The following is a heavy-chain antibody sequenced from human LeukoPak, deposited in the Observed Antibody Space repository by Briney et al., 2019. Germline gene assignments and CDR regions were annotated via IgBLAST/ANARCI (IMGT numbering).Heavy chain of an antibody. D-gene: IGHD5/OR15-5a*01. Sequence: SQTLSLTCAISGDSVSSNSVTWNWIRQSPSRGLEWLGRTYYRSTWYNDYAVSVRGRITVNPDTSKNQFSLHLNSVTPEDTAVYYCVRGFFYVGMDVWGQGTTVTVSS. V-gene: IGHV6-1*01. CDR1: GDSVSSNSVT. CDR3: VRGFFYVGMDV. CDR2: TYYRSTWYN. J-gene: IGHJ6*02.